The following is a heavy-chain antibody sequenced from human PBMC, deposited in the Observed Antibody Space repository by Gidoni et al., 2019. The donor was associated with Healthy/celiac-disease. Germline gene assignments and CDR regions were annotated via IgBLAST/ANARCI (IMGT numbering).Heavy chain of an antibody. CDR1: GGTISSYY. J-gene: IGHJ5*02. CDR2: IYYSGST. D-gene: IGHD6-6*01. CDR3: ARAKRGSYSSSSGWFDP. V-gene: IGHV4-59*01. Sequence: QVQLQESGPGLVKPSETLSLTCTVSGGTISSYYWSWIRQPPGKGLELIGYIYYSGSTNYNPSLKSRVTISVDTSKNQFSLKLSSVTAADTAVYYCARAKRGSYSSSSGWFDPWGQGTLVTVSS.